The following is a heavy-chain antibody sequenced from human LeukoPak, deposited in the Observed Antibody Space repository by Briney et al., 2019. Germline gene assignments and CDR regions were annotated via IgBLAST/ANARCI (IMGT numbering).Heavy chain of an antibody. D-gene: IGHD3-10*01. V-gene: IGHV3-23*01. CDR1: GFTFSHYA. CDR2: ISASGGST. Sequence: PGGSLRPSCAASGFTFSHYAMNWVRQAPGKGLEWVSGISASGGSTYYADSVKGRFTISRDNSKSTLYLQMNSLRAEDTAVYYCAKDLDGSGTYSADYWGQGTLVTVSS. CDR3: AKDLDGSGTYSADY. J-gene: IGHJ4*02.